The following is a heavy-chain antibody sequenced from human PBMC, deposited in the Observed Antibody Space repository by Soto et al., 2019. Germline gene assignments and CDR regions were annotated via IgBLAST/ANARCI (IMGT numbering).Heavy chain of an antibody. J-gene: IGHJ4*02. CDR3: ATDCGGPACYIEY. D-gene: IGHD2-21*01. CDR2: VIPMLGAP. V-gene: IGHV1-69*08. CDR1: GGSLSSFT. Sequence: QVQLVQSGAEVKKPGSSVKVSCKTSGGSLSSFTISWVRQAPGQGLEWMGRVIPMLGAPTYAQNFTGRITLTADTSTNVVYMEVSRLTSEDTAIYYCATDCGGPACYIEYWGQGTLVTVSS.